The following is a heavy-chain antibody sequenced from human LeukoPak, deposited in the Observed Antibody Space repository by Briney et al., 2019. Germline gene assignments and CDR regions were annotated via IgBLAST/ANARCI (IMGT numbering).Heavy chain of an antibody. CDR2: IYPGDSDT. J-gene: IGHJ3*01. CDR3: AKEKGIVGANLAYDL. V-gene: IGHV5-51*01. CDR1: GYTFTKHW. D-gene: IGHD1-26*01. Sequence: GESLKISCKSSGYTFTKHWIAWVRQMPGKGLEWMGTIYPGDSDTTYNPSFEGRVTMSADTSINTAYLQWNNLKASDTAMYYCAKEKGIVGANLAYDLWGQGTMVTVSS.